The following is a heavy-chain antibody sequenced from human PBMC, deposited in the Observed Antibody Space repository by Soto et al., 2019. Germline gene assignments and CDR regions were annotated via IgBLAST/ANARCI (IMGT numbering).Heavy chain of an antibody. V-gene: IGHV3-7*03. CDR3: ARDRAYNCFDY. J-gene: IGHJ4*02. Sequence: PWGSLLVSCAGSGLTFSIRWMVWVRQAPGEGLDWVGNINPDGRTKNYVDSVKGRFTISRDNAKNSVYLQMDSLRVEDTAVYYCARDRAYNCFDYWGQGTMVTVSS. D-gene: IGHD1-1*01. CDR2: INPDGRTK. CDR1: GLTFSIRW.